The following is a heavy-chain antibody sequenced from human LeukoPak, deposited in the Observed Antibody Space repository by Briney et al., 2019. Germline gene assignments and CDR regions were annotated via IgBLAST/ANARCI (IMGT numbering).Heavy chain of an antibody. CDR2: IWYDGSNK. J-gene: IGHJ4*02. D-gene: IGHD6-13*01. CDR1: GFTFSGYG. Sequence: PGGSLRLSCAASGFTFSGYGMDCVRQAPGKGLEWVAVIWYDGSNKYYADSVKGRFTISRDNSKNTLYLQMNSLRDEDTAVYYCARVGSSWTLDYWGQATPVTVSS. V-gene: IGHV3-33*01. CDR3: ARVGSSWTLDY.